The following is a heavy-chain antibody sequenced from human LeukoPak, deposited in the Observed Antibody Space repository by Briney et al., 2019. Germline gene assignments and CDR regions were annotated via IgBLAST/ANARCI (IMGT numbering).Heavy chain of an antibody. J-gene: IGHJ4*02. V-gene: IGHV4-39*01. CDR3: ARHRTQWLRSGADY. Sequence: SETLSLTCTVSGGSISSSSYYWGWIRQPPGKGLEWIGSIHYSGSTYYNPSLKSRVTISVDTSKNQFSLKLSSVTAADTAVYYCARHRTQWLRSGADYWGQGTLVTVSS. D-gene: IGHD6-19*01. CDR1: GGSISSSSYY. CDR2: IHYSGST.